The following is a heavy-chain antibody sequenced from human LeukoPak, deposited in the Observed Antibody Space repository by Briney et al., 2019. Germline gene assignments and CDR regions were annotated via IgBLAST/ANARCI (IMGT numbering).Heavy chain of an antibody. J-gene: IGHJ4*02. CDR1: GGSISSYY. CDR2: IYYSGST. Sequence: SETLSLTCTVSGGSISSYYWSWIRQPPGKGLEWIGYIYYSGSTNYNPSLKSRVTISVDTSKNQFSLKLSSVTAADTAVYYCARMIGVLAARPAAFDYWGQGTLVTVSS. V-gene: IGHV4-59*01. D-gene: IGHD6-6*01. CDR3: ARMIGVLAARPAAFDY.